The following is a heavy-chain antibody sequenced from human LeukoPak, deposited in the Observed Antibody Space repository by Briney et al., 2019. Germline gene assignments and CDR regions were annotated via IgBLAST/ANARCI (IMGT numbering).Heavy chain of an antibody. CDR1: GYTFTGYY. V-gene: IGHV1-2*02. CDR3: ARDQQLVRHYYYYGMDV. J-gene: IGHJ6*02. CDR2: LNPNSGGT. Sequence: ASVKVSCKASGYTFTGYYMHWVRQAPGQGLEWMGWLNPNSGGTNYAQKFQGRVTMTRDTSISTAYMELSRLRSDDTAVYYCARDQQLVRHYYYYGMDVWGQGTTVTVSS. D-gene: IGHD6-13*01.